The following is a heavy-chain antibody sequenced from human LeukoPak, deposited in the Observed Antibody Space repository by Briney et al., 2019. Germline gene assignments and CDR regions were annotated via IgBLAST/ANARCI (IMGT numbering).Heavy chain of an antibody. D-gene: IGHD1-26*01. CDR3: ARDRLKSGSYYFDY. CDR1: AFVFSEYS. Sequence: GGSLRLSCAASAFVFSEYSMNWVRQAPGKGLEWVSYISGRSSTIYYADSVKGRFTISRDNAKSSMYLQMNSLRAEDTAVYYCARDRLKSGSYYFDYWGQGTLVTVSS. V-gene: IGHV3-48*01. J-gene: IGHJ4*02. CDR2: ISGRSSTI.